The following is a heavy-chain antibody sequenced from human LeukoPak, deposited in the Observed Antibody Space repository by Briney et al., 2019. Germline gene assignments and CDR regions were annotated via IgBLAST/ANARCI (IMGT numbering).Heavy chain of an antibody. V-gene: IGHV1-69*06. CDR3: ARDRVAVAGGLPH. CDR2: IVPIFGTA. D-gene: IGHD6-19*01. CDR1: GGTFSSYA. J-gene: IGHJ1*01. Sequence: GASVKVSCKASGGTFSSYAISWVRQAPGQGLEWMGGIVPIFGTANYAQKFQGRVTITADKSTSTAYMELSSLRSEDTAVYYCARDRVAVAGGLPHWGQGTLVTVSS.